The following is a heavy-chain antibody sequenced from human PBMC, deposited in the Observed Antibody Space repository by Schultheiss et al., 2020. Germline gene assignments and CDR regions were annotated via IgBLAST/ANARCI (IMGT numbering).Heavy chain of an antibody. Sequence: GESLKISCKASGYTFTGYYMHWVRQAPGQGLEWMGRINPNSGGTNYAQKFQGRVTMTRDTSISTAYMELSRLRSDDTAVYYCAKDLVPSGSRENYYYGMDVWGQGTTVTVSS. J-gene: IGHJ6*02. V-gene: IGHV1-2*06. CDR2: INPNSGGT. CDR1: GYTFTGYY. CDR3: AKDLVPSGSRENYYYGMDV. D-gene: IGHD3-10*01.